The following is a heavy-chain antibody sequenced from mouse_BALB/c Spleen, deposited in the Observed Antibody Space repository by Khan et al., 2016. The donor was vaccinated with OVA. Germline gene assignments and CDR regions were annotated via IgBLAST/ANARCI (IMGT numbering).Heavy chain of an antibody. J-gene: IGHJ3*01. Sequence: QVQLKQSGPGLVQPSQSLSITCTVSGFSLTTYGVHWVRQSPGKGLEWLGVIWSGGSTDYNAAFISRLSISKDNSKSQVFFKMNSLQANDTAIYFCARNYDYDEGLAYWGQGTLVTVSA. CDR3: ARNYDYDEGLAY. D-gene: IGHD2-4*01. V-gene: IGHV2-2*02. CDR2: IWSGGST. CDR1: GFSLTTYG.